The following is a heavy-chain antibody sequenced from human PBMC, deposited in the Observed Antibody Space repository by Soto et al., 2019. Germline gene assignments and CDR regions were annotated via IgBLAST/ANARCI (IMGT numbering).Heavy chain of an antibody. CDR1: GFTFSSYS. V-gene: IGHV3-48*01. D-gene: IGHD2-2*01. J-gene: IGHJ6*02. CDR2: ISSSSSTI. CDR3: AKGGTVLVAPAIRRGLDV. Sequence: PGGSLRLSCAASGFTFSSYSMNWVRQAPGKGLEWVSYISSSSSTIYYADSVKGRFTISRDNAKNSLYLQMNSLRAEDTALYYCAKGGTVLVAPAIRRGLDVWGQGTTVTVSS.